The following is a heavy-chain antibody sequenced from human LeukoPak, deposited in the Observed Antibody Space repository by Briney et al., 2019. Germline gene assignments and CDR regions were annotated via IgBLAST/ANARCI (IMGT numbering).Heavy chain of an antibody. CDR2: ISYDGSNK. Sequence: PGGSLRLSCAASGFTFSSYAMHWVRQAPGKGLEWVAVISYDGSNKYYADSVKGRFTISRDNSKNTLYLQMNSLRAEDTAVYYCARDITRYSGWPNYYYYGMDVWGQGTTVTVSS. CDR3: ARDITRYSGWPNYYYYGMDV. CDR1: GFTFSSYA. D-gene: IGHD6-19*01. J-gene: IGHJ6*02. V-gene: IGHV3-30-3*01.